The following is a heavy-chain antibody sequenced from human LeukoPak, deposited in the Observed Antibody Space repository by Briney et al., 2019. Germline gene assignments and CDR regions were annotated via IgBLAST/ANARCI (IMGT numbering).Heavy chain of an antibody. CDR1: GFTFSSYG. V-gene: IGHV3-30*02. CDR2: IRYDGSNK. CDR3: AKDRDDYVWGSYLGAFDI. J-gene: IGHJ3*02. D-gene: IGHD3-16*01. Sequence: GGSLRLSCAASGFTFSSYGMHWVRQAPGKGLEWVAFIRYDGSNKYYADSVKGRFTISRDNSKNTLYLQMNSLRAEDTAVFYCAKDRDDYVWGSYLGAFDIWGQGTMVTVSS.